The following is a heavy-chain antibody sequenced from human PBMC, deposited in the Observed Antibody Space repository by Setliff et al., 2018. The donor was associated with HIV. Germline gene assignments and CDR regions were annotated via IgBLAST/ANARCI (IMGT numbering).Heavy chain of an antibody. D-gene: IGHD2-21*01. V-gene: IGHV1-8*02. CDR3: AASADGDCATTSCTNWFDP. CDR1: GYSFTTHD. CDR2: MNPDSGNT. J-gene: IGHJ5*02. Sequence: ASVKVSCKASGYSFTTHDINWVRQSPGQGLEWMGWMNPDSGNTFYAQKFKGRVTMTRDTSTNTAYMELSSLTSDDTAVYFCAASADGDCATTSCTNWFDPWGQGTLVTVSS.